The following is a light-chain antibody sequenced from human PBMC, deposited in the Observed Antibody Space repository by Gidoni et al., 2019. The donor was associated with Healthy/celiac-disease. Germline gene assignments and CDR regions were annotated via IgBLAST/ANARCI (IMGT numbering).Light chain of an antibody. CDR3: QQGYSIPPLT. V-gene: IGKV1-39*01. J-gene: IGKJ4*01. Sequence: DIQMTQSPSSLSASIGDRVTITCRASQSISTYLNWYQHKPGKAPKLLIYAASSLQSGVPSRFSGSGSGTEFILTISSLQPEDFATYYCQQGYSIPPLTFGGGTMVEIK. CDR2: AAS. CDR1: QSISTY.